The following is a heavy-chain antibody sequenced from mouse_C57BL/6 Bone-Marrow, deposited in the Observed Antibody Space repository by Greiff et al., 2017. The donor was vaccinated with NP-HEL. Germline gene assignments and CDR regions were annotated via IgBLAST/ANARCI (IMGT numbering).Heavy chain of an antibody. CDR1: GYTFTSYW. V-gene: IGHV1-74*01. CDR2: IHPSDSDT. J-gene: IGHJ2*01. CDR3: AIGITTVVAPLDY. D-gene: IGHD1-1*01. Sequence: QVQLKQPGAELVKPGASVKVSCKASGYTFTSYWMHWVKQRPGQGLEWIGRIHPSDSDTNYNQKFKGKATLTVDKSSSTAYMQLSSLTSDDSAVYYCAIGITTVVAPLDYWGQGTTLTVSS.